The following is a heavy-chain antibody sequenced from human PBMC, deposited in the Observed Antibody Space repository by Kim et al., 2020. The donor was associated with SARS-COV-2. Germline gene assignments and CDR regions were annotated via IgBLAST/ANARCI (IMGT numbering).Heavy chain of an antibody. CDR1: GFTFSRYW. CDR3: ASGVGD. V-gene: IGHV3-7*01. Sequence: GGSLRLSCVASGFTFSRYWMSWVRQAPGKGLEWVANIKQDGSEKHYVDSVKGRFTISRDNAKNSLYLQMSSLRAEDTAVYYCASGVGDWGQGTLVTVSS. J-gene: IGHJ4*02. CDR2: IKQDGSEK.